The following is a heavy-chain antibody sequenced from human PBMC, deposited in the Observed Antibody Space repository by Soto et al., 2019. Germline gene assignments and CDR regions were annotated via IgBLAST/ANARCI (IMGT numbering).Heavy chain of an antibody. Sequence: SETLSLTCTVSGGSITDNYWNWIRQPPGKGLEWIGYIYHTGSTNSNPTLKSRVTMSVDRSKNQLSLKLSSVIAADTAVYYCARSVAEGGYIRNFDYWGQGTAVTVSS. D-gene: IGHD3-22*01. CDR2: IYHTGST. CDR1: GGSITDNY. J-gene: IGHJ4*02. V-gene: IGHV4-59*01. CDR3: ARSVAEGGYIRNFDY.